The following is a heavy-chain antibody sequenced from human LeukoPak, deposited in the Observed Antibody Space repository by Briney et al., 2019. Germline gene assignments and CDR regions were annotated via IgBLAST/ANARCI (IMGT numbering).Heavy chain of an antibody. CDR1: GFTFRSYG. CDR2: ISYDGSNK. V-gene: IGHV3-30*03. Sequence: GRSLRLSCAASGFTFRSYGMHWVRQAPGKGLEWVAVISYDGSNKYYADSVKGRFTISRDNSKNTLFLQMNSLRAEDTAIYYCARDVGGYAFDYWGQGTLVTVSS. CDR3: ARDVGGYAFDY. D-gene: IGHD5-12*01. J-gene: IGHJ4*02.